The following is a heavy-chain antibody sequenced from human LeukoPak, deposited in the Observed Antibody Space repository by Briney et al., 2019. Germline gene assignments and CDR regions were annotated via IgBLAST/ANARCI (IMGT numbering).Heavy chain of an antibody. Sequence: SETLSLTCTVSGDPISRSGYYWGWIRQPPGKGLEWIASIFFSGTTYYTPSLKSRLTISVDTSKNQFSLQLSSVTAADTAVYYCARLGGSYGMDVWGQGTTVTVSS. V-gene: IGHV4-39*01. CDR2: IFFSGTT. J-gene: IGHJ6*02. D-gene: IGHD3-16*01. CDR3: ARLGGSYGMDV. CDR1: GDPISRSGYY.